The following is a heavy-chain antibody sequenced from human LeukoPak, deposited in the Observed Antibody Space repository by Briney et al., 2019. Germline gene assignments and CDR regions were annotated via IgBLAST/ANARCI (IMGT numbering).Heavy chain of an antibody. CDR2: ISAYNGNT. V-gene: IGHV1-18*01. CDR1: GYTFTSYG. J-gene: IGHJ4*02. Sequence: ASVKVSCKASGYTFTSYGISWVRQAPGQGLEWMGWISAYNGNTNYAQKLQGRVTMTTDTSTSTAYMELRSLRSDDTAVYYCARGEDTYYDFWSGLRGGYYFDYWGQGTLVTVSS. D-gene: IGHD3-3*01. CDR3: ARGEDTYYDFWSGLRGGYYFDY.